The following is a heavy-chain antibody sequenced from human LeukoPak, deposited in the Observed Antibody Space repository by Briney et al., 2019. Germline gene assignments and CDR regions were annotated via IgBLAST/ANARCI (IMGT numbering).Heavy chain of an antibody. D-gene: IGHD6-19*01. Sequence: GGSLRLSCAASGFTFSSYWMSWVRQAPGKGLEWVANIKQDGSEKYYVNSVKGRFTISRDNAKNSLYLQMNSLRAEDTAVYYCARGRGPPPIGYSSGWYFDYWGQGTLVTVSS. CDR1: GFTFSSYW. CDR2: IKQDGSEK. J-gene: IGHJ4*02. V-gene: IGHV3-7*01. CDR3: ARGRGPPPIGYSSGWYFDY.